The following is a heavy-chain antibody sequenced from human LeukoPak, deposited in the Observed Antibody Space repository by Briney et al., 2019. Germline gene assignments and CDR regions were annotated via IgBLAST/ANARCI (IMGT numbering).Heavy chain of an antibody. V-gene: IGHV4-39*01. D-gene: IGHD3-22*01. CDR1: GASITTNFYY. CDR3: ARHGRDYFDSSGSFDY. J-gene: IGHJ4*02. CDR2: IYYTGST. Sequence: PSETLSLTCTVSGASITTNFYYWGWIRQPPGKGLEWIGTIYYTGSTYYNPSLKSRVTMSVDTSKNQFSLKLRSVTAADTAVYYCARHGRDYFDSSGSFDYWGQGTLVTVSS.